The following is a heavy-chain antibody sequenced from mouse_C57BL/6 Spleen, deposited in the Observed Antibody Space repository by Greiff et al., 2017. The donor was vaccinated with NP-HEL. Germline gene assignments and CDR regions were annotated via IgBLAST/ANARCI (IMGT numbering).Heavy chain of an antibody. J-gene: IGHJ4*01. CDR3: ARPRYDYYAMDY. V-gene: IGHV5-17*01. D-gene: IGHD1-1*01. CDR1: GFTFSDYG. CDR2: ISSGSSTI. Sequence: DVQLVESGGGLVKPGGSLKLSCAASGFTFSDYGMHWVRQAPEKGLEWVAYISSGSSTIYYADTVKGRFTISRDNAKNTLFLQMTSLRSDDTAMYYCARPRYDYYAMDYWGQGTSVTGSS.